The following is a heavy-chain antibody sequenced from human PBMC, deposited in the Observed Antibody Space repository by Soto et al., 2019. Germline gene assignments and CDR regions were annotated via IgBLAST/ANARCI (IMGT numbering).Heavy chain of an antibody. J-gene: IGHJ4*02. V-gene: IGHV4-59*01. CDR1: CGSLISYD. CDR3: ASEDDSSGLDY. Sequence: SETLPLTCTVSCGSLISYDWRWIRQPPGKGLEWIGYIYYSGSTNYNPSLKSRVTISVDTSKNQFSLKLSSVTAADTAVYYCASEDDSSGLDYWGQGTLVTVS. CDR2: IYYSGST. D-gene: IGHD3-22*01.